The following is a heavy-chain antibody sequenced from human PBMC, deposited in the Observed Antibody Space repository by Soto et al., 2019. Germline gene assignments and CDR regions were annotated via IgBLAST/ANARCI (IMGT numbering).Heavy chain of an antibody. CDR1: GLTLNRCG. D-gene: IGHD2-21*01. J-gene: IGHJ4*02. V-gene: IGHV3-23*01. CDR3: AKEYCGGHCSSDYFDY. Sequence: GGAPRHSFGGSGLTLNRCGLGVGRPAPGKGLEWVSDIIDSGGSTYYADSVKGRFTISRDNSKSTLYLQMNNLRPEDTAVYYCAKEYCGGHCSSDYFDYWGQGTLVTVSS. CDR2: IIDSGGST.